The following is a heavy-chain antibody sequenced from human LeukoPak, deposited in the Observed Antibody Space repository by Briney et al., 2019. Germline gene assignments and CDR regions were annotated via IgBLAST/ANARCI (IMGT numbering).Heavy chain of an antibody. CDR2: IYYSGST. Sequence: SETLSLTCTVSDGSISSSSHYWGWIRQPPGKGLEWIANIYYSGSTYYNPSLKSRVTISVDTSKNQFSLMLSAVTAAETAVYYCARAQAAGDGHYFDFWGQGTLVTVSS. V-gene: IGHV4-39*01. CDR1: DGSISSSSHY. J-gene: IGHJ4*02. CDR3: ARAQAAGDGHYFDF. D-gene: IGHD7-27*01.